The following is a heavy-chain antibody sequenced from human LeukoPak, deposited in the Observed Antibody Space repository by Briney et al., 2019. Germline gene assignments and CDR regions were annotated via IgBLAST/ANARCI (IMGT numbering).Heavy chain of an antibody. Sequence: GGSLRLSCAASGFTFSTYWMTWVRQAPGKGLEWVANIKEDGSEKYYVDSVEGRFTISRDNTKNSVYLQMDTLRAEDTAVYYCVRDGLFCRGFSCSFFRADKRYNYYGMDVWGQGTTVTVSS. D-gene: IGHD5-12*01. J-gene: IGHJ6*02. CDR2: IKEDGSEK. CDR1: GFTFSTYW. V-gene: IGHV3-7*01. CDR3: VRDGLFCRGFSCSFFRADKRYNYYGMDV.